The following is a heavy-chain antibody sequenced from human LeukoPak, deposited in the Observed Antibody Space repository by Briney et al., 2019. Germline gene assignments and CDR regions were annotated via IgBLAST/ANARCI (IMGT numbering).Heavy chain of an antibody. J-gene: IGHJ5*02. Sequence: GASVKVSCKASGGTFSSYAISWVRQAPGQGLEWMGGIIPIFGTANYAQKFQGRVTITADESTSTAYMELSSLRSEDTAVYYCASAPRRRSWFDPWGQGTLVTVSS. CDR1: GGTFSSYA. CDR3: ASAPRRRSWFDP. CDR2: IIPIFGTA. V-gene: IGHV1-69*13.